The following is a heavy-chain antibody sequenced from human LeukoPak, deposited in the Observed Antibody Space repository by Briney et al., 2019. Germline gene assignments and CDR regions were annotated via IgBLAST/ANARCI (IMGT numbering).Heavy chain of an antibody. CDR1: GFTFGDYA. CDR3: ARVLRHFDWSPFDY. CDR2: ISWIGSST. D-gene: IGHD3-9*01. Sequence: AGGSLTLSCAASGFTFGDYAMSWVRQGPGKGLEWVSGISWIGSSTGHADSVKGRFTISRDNARNSLYLQMNSLRAEDTAFYYCARVLRHFDWSPFDYWGQGILVTVSS. V-gene: IGHV3-20*04. J-gene: IGHJ4*02.